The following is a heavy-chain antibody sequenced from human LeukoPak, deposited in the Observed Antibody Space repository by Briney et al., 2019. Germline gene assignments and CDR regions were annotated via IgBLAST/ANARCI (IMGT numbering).Heavy chain of an antibody. CDR3: AKDGGLPVAGQPIDC. V-gene: IGHV3-23*01. CDR1: GFTFSSYA. Sequence: GGSLRLSCAASGFTFSSYAMSWVRQAPGKGLEWVSAISGSGGSTYYADSVKGRFTISRDNSKNTLYLQMNSLRAEDTAVYYCAKDGGLPVAGQPIDCWGQGTLVTVSS. D-gene: IGHD6-19*01. J-gene: IGHJ4*02. CDR2: ISGSGGST.